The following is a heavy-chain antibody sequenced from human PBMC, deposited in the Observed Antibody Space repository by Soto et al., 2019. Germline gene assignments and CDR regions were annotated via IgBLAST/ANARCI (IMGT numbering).Heavy chain of an antibody. CDR1: GFRFTGSA. Sequence: EVVLVESGGGLVQPGGSLKLSCAASGFRFTGSALHWVRQDPGKGLEWFGLIRNRPNSYATAYAESLKGRVTISRDDSRNTSYLQVKSLKSEDTAGYFCTRACSGGSCYSTSDFDYCGQGTLVTVSS. V-gene: IGHV3-73*02. D-gene: IGHD2-15*01. CDR3: TRACSGGSCYSTSDFDY. CDR2: IRNRPNSYAT. J-gene: IGHJ4*02.